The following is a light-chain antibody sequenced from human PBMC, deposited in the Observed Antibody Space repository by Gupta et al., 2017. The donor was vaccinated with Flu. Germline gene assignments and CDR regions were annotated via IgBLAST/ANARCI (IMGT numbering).Light chain of an antibody. J-gene: IGLJ3*02. Sequence: QSPLTHLPSSPGSPGQSVTISCTGSSSDVGGYDYLSWYQESPGKVLKLILFEVTKRPSGVPDRFSGTKSGNAASLTVSVLQPEDEADYCYSSYVSNTNWAFGGGTKLTVL. CDR3: SSYVSNTNWA. V-gene: IGLV2-8*01. CDR1: SSDVGGYDY. CDR2: EVT.